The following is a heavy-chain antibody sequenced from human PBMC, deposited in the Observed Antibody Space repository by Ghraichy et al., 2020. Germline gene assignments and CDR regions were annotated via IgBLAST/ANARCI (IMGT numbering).Heavy chain of an antibody. V-gene: IGHV4-34*01. J-gene: IGHJ6*02. Sequence: SETLSLTCAVYGGSFSGYYWSWIRQPPGKGLEWIGEVNHSGSTNYNPSLKSRVTIPVDTSKNQFSLKLSSVTAADTAVYYCARALFGCSGGSCYIGYHYGMDVWGQGTTVTVSS. CDR1: GGSFSGYY. CDR2: VNHSGST. CDR3: ARALFGCSGGSCYIGYHYGMDV. D-gene: IGHD2-15*01.